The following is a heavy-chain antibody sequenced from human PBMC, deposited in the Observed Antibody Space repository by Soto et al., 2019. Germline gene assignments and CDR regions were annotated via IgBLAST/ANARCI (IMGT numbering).Heavy chain of an antibody. J-gene: IGHJ4*02. D-gene: IGHD6-19*01. CDR3: ARDLEAVAGTGGVDY. Sequence: SVKVSCKASGGTFSSYAISWVRQAPGQGLEWMGGIIPIFGTANYAQKFQGRVTITADKSTSTAYMELSSLRSEDTAVYYCARDLEAVAGTGGVDYWGQGTLVTVSS. CDR2: IIPIFGTA. CDR1: GGTFSSYA. V-gene: IGHV1-69*06.